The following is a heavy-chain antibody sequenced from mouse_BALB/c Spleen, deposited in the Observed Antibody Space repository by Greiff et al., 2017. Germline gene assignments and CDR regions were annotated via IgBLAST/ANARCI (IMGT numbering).Heavy chain of an antibody. J-gene: IGHJ4*01. CDR2: INPYNDGT. CDR1: GYTFTSYV. CDR3: ARSGGSSYPFYAMDY. V-gene: IGHV1-14*01. Sequence: VQLQQSGPELVKPGASVKMSCKASGYTFTSYVMHWVKQKPGQGLEWIGYINPYNDGTKYNEKFKGKATLTSDKSSSTAYMELSSLTSEDSAVYYCARSGGSSYPFYAMDYWGQGTSVTVSS. D-gene: IGHD1-1*01.